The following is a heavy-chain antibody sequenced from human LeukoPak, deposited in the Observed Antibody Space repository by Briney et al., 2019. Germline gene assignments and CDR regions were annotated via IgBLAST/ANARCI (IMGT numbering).Heavy chain of an antibody. CDR3: ARGAPPDS. Sequence: SETLSLTCIVSGASFSTGDYYWNWIRQHPGKGLEWIGYIYNSGSTYYNPSLKSRVTISVDTSKNHFSLRLTSVTAADSAVYYCARGAPPDSWGQGTLVTVSS. CDR2: IYNSGST. J-gene: IGHJ4*02. V-gene: IGHV4-31*03. CDR1: GASFSTGDYY.